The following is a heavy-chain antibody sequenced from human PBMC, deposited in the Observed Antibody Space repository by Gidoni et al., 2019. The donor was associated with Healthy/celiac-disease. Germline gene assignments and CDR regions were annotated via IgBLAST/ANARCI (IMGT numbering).Heavy chain of an antibody. Sequence: QVQLVQSGAEVKKPGASVKVSCKASGYTFTGYYMHWVRQAPGQGLEWMVWINPTSGGTNYAQKFQGRVTMTRDTFISTAYMVLSRLRSDDTAVYYCARDRPYSSGWYTLQHWGQGTLVTVSS. CDR3: ARDRPYSSGWYTLQH. CDR2: INPTSGGT. V-gene: IGHV1-2*02. CDR1: GYTFTGYY. D-gene: IGHD6-19*01. J-gene: IGHJ1*01.